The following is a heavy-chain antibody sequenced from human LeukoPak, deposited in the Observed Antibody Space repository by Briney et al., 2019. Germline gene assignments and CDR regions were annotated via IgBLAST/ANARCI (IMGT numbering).Heavy chain of an antibody. Sequence: GGSLRLSCAASGFTFSNYGMSWVRQAPGKGLEWVSAISGSGGSTYYADSVKGRFTISRDNSKNTLYLQMNSLRAEDTAVYYCARRAGAYSHPYDYWSQGTLVTVSS. CDR2: ISGSGGST. V-gene: IGHV3-23*01. J-gene: IGHJ4*02. CDR1: GFTFSNYG. CDR3: ARRAGAYSHPYDY. D-gene: IGHD4/OR15-4a*01.